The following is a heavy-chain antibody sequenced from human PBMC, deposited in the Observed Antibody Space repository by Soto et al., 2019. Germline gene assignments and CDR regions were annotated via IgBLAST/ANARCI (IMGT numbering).Heavy chain of an antibody. V-gene: IGHV4-59*01. J-gene: IGHJ6*03. Sequence: QVHLQESGPGLVRPSETLSLTCTVSGVSLKTYYWSWIRLPPGGGLEWLGYIFSSWRPNYNPSLRSRVTMSVETSNNQFSLKMSSVTAADTAVYYCARVAGISYYNHMDVWGKGTTVTVSS. D-gene: IGHD1-20*01. CDR3: ARVAGISYYNHMDV. CDR2: IFSSWRP. CDR1: GVSLKTYY.